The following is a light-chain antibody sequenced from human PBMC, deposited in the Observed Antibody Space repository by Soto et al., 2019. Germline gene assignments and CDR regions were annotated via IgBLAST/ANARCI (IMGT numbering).Light chain of an antibody. CDR2: DAS. CDR3: QQRSNWPPTWT. Sequence: EIVLTQSPATLSLSPGERATLSGRASQSVSSYLAWYQHKPGQAPRLLIYDASNRATGIPARFSGSGSGTDFTLTISSLEPEDFAVYYCQQRSNWPPTWTFGHGTKVEIK. J-gene: IGKJ1*01. CDR1: QSVSSY. V-gene: IGKV3-11*01.